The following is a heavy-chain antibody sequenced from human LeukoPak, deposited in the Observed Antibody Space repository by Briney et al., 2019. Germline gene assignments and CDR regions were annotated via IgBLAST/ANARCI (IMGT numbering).Heavy chain of an antibody. D-gene: IGHD4-17*01. CDR2: IYHSGST. J-gene: IGHJ3*02. CDR3: ARLYGDYPVLAFDI. Sequence: PSETLSLTCAVSGYSISSGYYWGWIRQPPGKGLEWIGSIYHSGSTYYNPSLKSRVTISVDTSKNQFSPKLSSVTAADTAVYYCARLYGDYPVLAFDIWGQGTMVTVSS. CDR1: GYSISSGYY. V-gene: IGHV4-38-2*01.